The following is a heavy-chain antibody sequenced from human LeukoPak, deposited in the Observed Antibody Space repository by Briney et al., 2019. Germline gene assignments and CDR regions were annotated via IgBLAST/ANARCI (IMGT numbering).Heavy chain of an antibody. D-gene: IGHD3-10*01. Sequence: GGSLRLSCAASGFSFSDYSMSWIRQAPGKGLEWISSITSSGSTIYYADSVKGRFTISRDNAKNSLYLQMNGLRAEDTAVYYCARGGRYYYGSGTYYSRTFDIWGQGTMVTVSS. CDR1: GFSFSDYS. V-gene: IGHV3-11*01. J-gene: IGHJ3*02. CDR2: ITSSGSTI. CDR3: ARGGRYYYGSGTYYSRTFDI.